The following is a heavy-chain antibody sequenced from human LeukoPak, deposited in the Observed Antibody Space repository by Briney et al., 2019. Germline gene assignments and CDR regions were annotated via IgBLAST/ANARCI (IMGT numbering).Heavy chain of an antibody. CDR1: GYTLTSYY. CDR3: ARGGLYCSGGSCYSSWYYFDY. Sequence: GASVKVSCKASGYTLTSYYMHWVRQAPGQGLEWMGWISAYNGNTNYAQKLQGRVTMTTDTSTSTAYMELRSLRSDDTAVYYCARGGLYCSGGSCYSSWYYFDYWGQGTLVTVSS. D-gene: IGHD2-15*01. V-gene: IGHV1-18*04. CDR2: ISAYNGNT. J-gene: IGHJ4*02.